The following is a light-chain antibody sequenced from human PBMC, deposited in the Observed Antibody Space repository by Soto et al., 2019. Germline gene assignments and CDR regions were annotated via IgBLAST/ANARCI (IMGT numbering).Light chain of an antibody. V-gene: IGKV3-20*01. CDR2: GAS. Sequence: EIVLTQSPGTLSLSPGERATLSCRASQSVSSSNLAWYQQKSGQAPRLLIYGASSRATGIPDRFSGSGSGTDFNLTISRLEPEDFAVYYCQQYGSSPVTFGQGTKVEIK. CDR1: QSVSSSN. J-gene: IGKJ1*01. CDR3: QQYGSSPVT.